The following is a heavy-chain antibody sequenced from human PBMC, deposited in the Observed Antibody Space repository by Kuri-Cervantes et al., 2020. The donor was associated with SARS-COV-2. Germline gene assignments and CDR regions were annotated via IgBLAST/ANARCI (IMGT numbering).Heavy chain of an antibody. J-gene: IGHJ4*02. CDR1: GFTFANSW. CDR3: NTDKPTVVSRDY. Sequence: LSLTCATSGFTFANSWMNWVRQAPGKGLEWVGRIKSNADGGTVDYAVAVEGRFTISRDDSKNMLFLQMNGLRVEDTAKYYCNTDKPTVVSRDYWGPGVPVTVSS. CDR2: IKSNADGGTV. D-gene: IGHD5/OR15-5a*01. V-gene: IGHV3-15*07.